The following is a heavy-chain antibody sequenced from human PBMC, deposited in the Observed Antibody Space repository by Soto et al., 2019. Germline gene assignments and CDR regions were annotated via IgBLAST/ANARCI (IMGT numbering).Heavy chain of an antibody. CDR1: GFTFTSYD. CDR2: MNPNSGNT. Sequence: AAVKVSCKASGFTFTSYDINWVRQATGQGLEWMGWMNPNSGNTGYAQKFQGRVTMTRNTSISTAYMELSSRRSEDTAVYYCARGFERDLDLWSGYYGDYYYYMDVWGKGTTVTVSS. D-gene: IGHD3-3*01. V-gene: IGHV1-8*01. J-gene: IGHJ6*03. CDR3: ARGFERDLDLWSGYYGDYYYYMDV.